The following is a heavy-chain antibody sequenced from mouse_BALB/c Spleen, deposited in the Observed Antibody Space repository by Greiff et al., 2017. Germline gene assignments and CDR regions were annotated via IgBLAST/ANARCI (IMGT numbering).Heavy chain of an antibody. D-gene: IGHD2-4*01. Sequence: VQLQQSGAELVKPGASVKLSCTASGFNIKDTYMHWVKQRPEQGLEWIGRIDPANGNTKYDPKFQGKATITADTSSNTAYLQLSSLTSEDTAVYYCARNYDYDGYFDVWGAGTTVTVSS. CDR1: GFNIKDTY. CDR3: ARNYDYDGYFDV. V-gene: IGHV14-3*02. CDR2: IDPANGNT. J-gene: IGHJ1*01.